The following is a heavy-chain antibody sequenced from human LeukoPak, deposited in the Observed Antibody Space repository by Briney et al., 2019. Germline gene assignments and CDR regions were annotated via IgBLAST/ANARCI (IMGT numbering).Heavy chain of an antibody. V-gene: IGHV1-8*01. CDR2: MSPDSGYT. Sequence: ASVKVSCKASGYTFTSYDINWVRQATGQGLEWMGWMSPDSGYTGYAQTFQGRVTLTRNTSVSTAFMELSGLRSEDTAVYYCARSGASNYYYYYMDVWGKGTTVTVSS. CDR3: ARSGASNYYYYYMDV. J-gene: IGHJ6*03. CDR1: GYTFTSYD. D-gene: IGHD1-26*01.